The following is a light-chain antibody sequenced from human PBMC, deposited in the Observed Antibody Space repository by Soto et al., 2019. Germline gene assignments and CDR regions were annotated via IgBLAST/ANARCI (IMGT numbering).Light chain of an antibody. Sequence: QSVLTQPPSVSAAPGQKVTISCSGRSSNVGNNNVFWYQHLPGTAPKLLIYDNNKRPSGIPDRFSGSKSGTSATLGITGLQTGDEADYYCGTWDDSLSAMVFGGGTKVTVL. CDR2: DNN. CDR1: SSNVGNNN. CDR3: GTWDDSLSAMV. V-gene: IGLV1-51*01. J-gene: IGLJ2*01.